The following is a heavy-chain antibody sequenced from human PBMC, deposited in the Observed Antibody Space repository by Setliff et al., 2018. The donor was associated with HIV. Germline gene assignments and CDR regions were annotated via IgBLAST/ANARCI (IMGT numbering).Heavy chain of an antibody. CDR3: ASVSSSGYSSAFDI. D-gene: IGHD3-22*01. Sequence: GASVKVSCKASGYIFTNYGINWVRQAPGQGLEWMGWISAYNGNTNYAQKLQGRVTMTTDTSTSTAYMELRSLRSDDTAVYYCASVSSSGYSSAFDIWGQGTMVTVSS. J-gene: IGHJ3*02. CDR2: ISAYNGNT. CDR1: GYIFTNYG. V-gene: IGHV1-18*01.